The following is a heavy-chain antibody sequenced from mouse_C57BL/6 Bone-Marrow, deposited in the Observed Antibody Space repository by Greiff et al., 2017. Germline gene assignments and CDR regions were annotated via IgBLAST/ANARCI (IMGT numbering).Heavy chain of an antibody. CDR3: ARRGLHLDYFDY. D-gene: IGHD3-1*01. CDR1: GFTFSSYA. V-gene: IGHV5-4*03. CDR2: ISDGGSYT. J-gene: IGHJ2*01. Sequence: DVKLQESGGGLVKPGGSLKLSCAASGFTFSSYAMSWVRQTPEKRLEWVATISDGGSYTYYPDNVKGRFTISRDNAKNNLYLQMSHLKSEDTAMYYCARRGLHLDYFDYWGQGTTLTVSS.